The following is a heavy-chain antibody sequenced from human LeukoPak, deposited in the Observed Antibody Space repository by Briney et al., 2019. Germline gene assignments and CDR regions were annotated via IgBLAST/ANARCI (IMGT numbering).Heavy chain of an antibody. J-gene: IGHJ4*02. CDR2: TNPNTGGT. CDR1: GYTFTGYY. D-gene: IGHD3-10*01. CDR3: ARDSRYYGSGSYYVLDS. V-gene: IGHV1-2*02. Sequence: GASVKVSCKASGYTFTGYYMHWVRQAPGQGLEWMGWTNPNTGGTNYAQKFQGRVTMTRDTSISTAYMELNSLRSDDTAIYYCARDSRYYGSGSYYVLDSWGQGTLVTVSS.